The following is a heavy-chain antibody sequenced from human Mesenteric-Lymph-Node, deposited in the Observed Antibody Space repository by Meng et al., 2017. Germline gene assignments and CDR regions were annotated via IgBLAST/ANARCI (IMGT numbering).Heavy chain of an antibody. J-gene: IGHJ4*02. Sequence: QGRLQGLGPGLCKPYHTLSITCPVSGGSINSGDYYWSWIRQPPGKGLEWIGYIYYTGSNYYNPSLKSRVTISMDTSKNQFSLRLSSVTAADTAVYYCARNYYFDYWGQGTLVTVSS. V-gene: IGHV4-30-4*01. CDR2: IYYTGSN. CDR1: GGSINSGDYY. CDR3: ARNYYFDY.